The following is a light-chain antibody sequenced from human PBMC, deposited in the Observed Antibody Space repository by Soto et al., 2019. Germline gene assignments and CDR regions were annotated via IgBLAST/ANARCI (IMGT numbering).Light chain of an antibody. Sequence: QAVVTQEPSLTVSPGRTVTLTCGSSTGAVTGGHYPYWFQQKPGQAPRTLIYDTSSKHSWTPARFSGSLLGGKAALTLSGAQPEDEAEYYCLLSYSGASYVFGAGTKVTVL. J-gene: IGLJ1*01. CDR1: TGAVTGGHY. V-gene: IGLV7-46*01. CDR2: DTS. CDR3: LLSYSGASYV.